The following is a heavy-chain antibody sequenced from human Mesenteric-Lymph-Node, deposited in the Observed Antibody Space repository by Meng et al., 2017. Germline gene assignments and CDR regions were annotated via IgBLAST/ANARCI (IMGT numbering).Heavy chain of an antibody. J-gene: IGHJ4*02. D-gene: IGHD1-1*01. CDR3: AKTALFAELAAGQVDY. CDR1: GGSLSGSF. Sequence: QMQLQRGGAGLLRPSETLSLTCAVSGGSLSGSFWTWIRQPPGKGLEWIGEINHSGGTNSNPSLKSRVTISVDTSKNQFSLRLRSVTAADTAVYFCAKTALFAELAAGQVDYWGQGTLVTVSS. V-gene: IGHV4-34*01. CDR2: INHSGGT.